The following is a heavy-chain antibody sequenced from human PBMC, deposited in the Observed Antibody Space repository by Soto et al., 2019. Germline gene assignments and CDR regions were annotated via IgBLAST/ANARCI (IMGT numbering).Heavy chain of an antibody. J-gene: IGHJ4*02. CDR3: ARGRLKYRYGDFDY. V-gene: IGHV4-34*01. D-gene: IGHD4-17*01. CDR2: INHSGST. CDR1: GGSFSGYY. Sequence: SETLSLTCAVDGGSFSGYYWSWIRQTPGKGLEWIGEINHSGSTNYNPSLKSRVTISVDTSKNQFSLKLSSVTAADTAVYYCARGRLKYRYGDFDYWGQGTLVTVSS.